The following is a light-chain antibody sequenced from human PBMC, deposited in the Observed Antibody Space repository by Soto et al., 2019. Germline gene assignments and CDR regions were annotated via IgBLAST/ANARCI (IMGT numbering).Light chain of an antibody. CDR3: QQRHHWLRT. V-gene: IGKV3-11*01. CDR1: ESVSYY. J-gene: IGKJ2*01. Sequence: EIVLTQSPATLSLSPGEIDTLSCRASESVSYYLAWYQQKPGQAPRLLIYHASTRAAGIPARFSGSGYETDFTLTISRLEPDGCAGCYCQQRHHWLRTVGRETKLEL. CDR2: HAS.